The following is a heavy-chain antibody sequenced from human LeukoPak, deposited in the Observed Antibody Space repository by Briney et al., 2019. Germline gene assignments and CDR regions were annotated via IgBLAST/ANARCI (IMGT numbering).Heavy chain of an antibody. CDR1: GFPLSSYW. V-gene: IGHV3-74*01. J-gene: IGHJ4*02. CDR2: IDEKGGVR. Sequence: GGSLRLSCTVSGFPLSSYWMHWVRQAPGKGLEWVSRIDEKGGVRTYADSVEGRFTVSRDNAKQTVYLQMNNLEVGDTAIYYCVRDLILVWTPGDDFDFWGQGTLVTVSS. D-gene: IGHD3-16*01. CDR3: VRDLILVWTPGDDFDF.